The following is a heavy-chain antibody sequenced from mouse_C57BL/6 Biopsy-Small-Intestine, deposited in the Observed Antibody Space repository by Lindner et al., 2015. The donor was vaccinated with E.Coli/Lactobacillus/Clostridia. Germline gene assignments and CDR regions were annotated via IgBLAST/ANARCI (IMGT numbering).Heavy chain of an antibody. J-gene: IGHJ3*01. Sequence: VQLQESGGGLVQPKGSLKLSCAASGFSFNTYAMNWVRQAPGKGLEWVARIRSKSNNYATYYADSVKDRFTISRDDSESMLYLQMNNLKTKDTAMYYCVYDSNYGWFAYWGQGTLVTVSA. CDR3: VYDSNYGWFAY. CDR1: GFSFNTYA. D-gene: IGHD2-5*01. V-gene: IGHV10-1*01. CDR2: IRSKSNNYAT.